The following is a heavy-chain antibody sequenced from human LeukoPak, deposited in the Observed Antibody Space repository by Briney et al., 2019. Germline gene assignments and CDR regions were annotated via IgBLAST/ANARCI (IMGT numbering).Heavy chain of an antibody. J-gene: IGHJ4*02. CDR2: ISYDGNNK. Sequence: PGGSLRLSCAASGFTFSNYGMHWVRQAPGKGLEWVALISYDGNNKYYSDSMKGRFTTSRDNYKNTLYLQMNSLRAEDTAVYYCAKDIDYGGANWGQGTLVIVSS. V-gene: IGHV3-30*18. CDR3: AKDIDYGGAN. CDR1: GFTFSNYG. D-gene: IGHD4-23*01.